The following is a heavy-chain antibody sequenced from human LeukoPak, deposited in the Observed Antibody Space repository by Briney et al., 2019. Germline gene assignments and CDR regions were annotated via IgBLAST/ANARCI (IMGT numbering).Heavy chain of an antibody. CDR1: GYTFTSYA. V-gene: IGHV1-18*01. CDR3: ARVMITFGGVIVGQH. J-gene: IGHJ1*01. CDR2: ISAYNGNT. Sequence: ASVKVSCKASGYTFTSYAISWVRQAPGQGLEWMGWISAYNGNTNYAQKLQGRVTMTTDTSTSTAYMELRSLRSDDTAVYYCARVMITFGGVIVGQHWGQGTLVTVSS. D-gene: IGHD3-16*02.